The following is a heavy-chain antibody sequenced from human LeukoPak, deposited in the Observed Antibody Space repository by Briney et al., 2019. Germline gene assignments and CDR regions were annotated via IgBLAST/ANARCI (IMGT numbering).Heavy chain of an antibody. Sequence: ASVKVSCKASGYTFTSYAMHWVRQAPGQRLEWMGWINAGNGNTKYSQKFQGRVTITRDSSASTAYMELSSLRSEDTAVYYCAIVAAGGSYYFDYWGQGTLVTVSS. J-gene: IGHJ4*02. V-gene: IGHV1-3*01. CDR2: INAGNGNT. CDR3: AIVAAGGSYYFDY. CDR1: GYTFTSYA. D-gene: IGHD6-19*01.